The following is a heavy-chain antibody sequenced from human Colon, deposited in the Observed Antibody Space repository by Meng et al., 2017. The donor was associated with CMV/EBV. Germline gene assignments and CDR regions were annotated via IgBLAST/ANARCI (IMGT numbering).Heavy chain of an antibody. J-gene: IGHJ5*02. CDR2: SIPLFGTV. CDR1: GGTVTNYA. CDR3: ARGRLYSSGP. D-gene: IGHD6-19*01. V-gene: IGHV1-69*05. Sequence: SVQVSCKASGGTVTNYAINWVRQAPGQGLEWMGGSIPLFGTVNYAQKFQGRVTLTTDESTSTAYIEMSSLRSDDTAVYYCARGRLYSSGPFGQGTLVTVSS.